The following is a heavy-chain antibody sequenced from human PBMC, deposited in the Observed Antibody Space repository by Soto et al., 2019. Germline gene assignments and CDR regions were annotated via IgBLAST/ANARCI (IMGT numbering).Heavy chain of an antibody. Sequence: SETLSLTCAVYGGSFSGYYWSWIRQPPGKGLEWIGEINHSGSTNYNPSLKSRVTISVDTSKNQFSLKLSSVTAADTAVYYCARSTPEPDYYDSSGPFDYWGQGTLVTVSS. CDR2: INHSGST. CDR1: GGSFSGYY. D-gene: IGHD3-22*01. CDR3: ARSTPEPDYYDSSGPFDY. J-gene: IGHJ4*02. V-gene: IGHV4-34*01.